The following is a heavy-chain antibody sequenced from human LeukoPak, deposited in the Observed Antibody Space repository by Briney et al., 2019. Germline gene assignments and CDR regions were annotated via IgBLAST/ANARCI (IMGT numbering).Heavy chain of an antibody. J-gene: IGHJ4*02. CDR1: GFTFSPYS. CDR2: ITGSSNRI. D-gene: IGHD3-22*01. V-gene: IGHV3-21*05. Sequence: GGSLRLSCAASGFTFSPYSMNWIRQAPGKGLEWVSYITGSSNRIHYADSVKGRFTISRDNAKNSLYLRMNSLRAEDTAVYYCARDDVHYYDSPFDYWGQGTLVTVSS. CDR3: ARDDVHYYDSPFDY.